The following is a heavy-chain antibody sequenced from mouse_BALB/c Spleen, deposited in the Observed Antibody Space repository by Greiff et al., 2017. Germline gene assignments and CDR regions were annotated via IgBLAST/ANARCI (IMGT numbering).Heavy chain of an antibody. J-gene: IGHJ4*01. CDR1: GFSLTSYG. D-gene: IGHD2-14*01. CDR2: IWSGGST. V-gene: IGHV2-4-1*01. CDR3: ARTLYRYYAMDY. Sequence: VKVVESGPGLVQPSQSLSITCTVSGFSLTSYGVHWVRQSPGKGLEWLGVIWSGGSTDYNAAFISRLSISKDNSKSQVFFKMNSLQADDTAIYYCARTLYRYYAMDYWGQGTSVTVSS.